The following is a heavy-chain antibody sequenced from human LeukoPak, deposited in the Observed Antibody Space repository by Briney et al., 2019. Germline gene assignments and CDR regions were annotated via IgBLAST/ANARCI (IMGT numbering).Heavy chain of an antibody. V-gene: IGHV3-30-3*01. D-gene: IGHD6-19*01. CDR1: GFIFSSYA. CDR2: MSYDGSNK. CDR3: ARDSSSGWYREDYYGMDV. J-gene: IGHJ6*02. Sequence: GGSLRLSCAASGFIFSSYAMHWVRQAPGKGLEWVAVMSYDGSNKYYADSVKGRFTISRDNSKNTLYLQMNSLRSEDTAVYYCARDSSSGWYREDYYGMDVWGQGTTVTVSS.